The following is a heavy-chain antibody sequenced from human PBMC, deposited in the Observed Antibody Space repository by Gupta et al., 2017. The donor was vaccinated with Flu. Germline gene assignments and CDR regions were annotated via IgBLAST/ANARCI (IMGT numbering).Heavy chain of an antibody. J-gene: IGHJ3*02. D-gene: IGHD5-12*01. V-gene: IGHV3-30*03. CDR3: ARGGEMATIMCSFDI. CDR2: VSYDGNTK. Sequence: APGKGLEWLAVVSYDGNTKYYADSVKGRFTISRDNAKDTLSLLMNSLRPEDTAMYYCARGGEMATIMCSFDIWGQVTMVTVSS.